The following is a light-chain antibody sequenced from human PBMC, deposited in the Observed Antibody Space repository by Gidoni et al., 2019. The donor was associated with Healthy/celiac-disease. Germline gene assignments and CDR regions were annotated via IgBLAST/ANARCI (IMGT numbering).Light chain of an antibody. Sequence: QSARTQPRSVSGSPGQSVPISCTGTSSDVGGYNYVSWYQQHPGKAPKLMIYDVSKRPSGVPDRFSGSKSGNTASLTISGLQAEDEADYYCCSYAGSYTLVFGGGTKLTVL. CDR3: CSYAGSYTLV. CDR1: SSDVGGYNY. V-gene: IGLV2-11*01. CDR2: DVS. J-gene: IGLJ2*01.